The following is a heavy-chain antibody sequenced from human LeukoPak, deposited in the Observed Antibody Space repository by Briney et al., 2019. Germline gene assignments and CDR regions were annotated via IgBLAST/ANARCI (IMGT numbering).Heavy chain of an antibody. D-gene: IGHD4-17*01. CDR3: ARDLSTGTDNWFDP. CDR1: GDSISSSTYY. Sequence: PSETLSLTCTVSGDSISSSTYYWGWIRQPPGKGLEWIGSIYYSGSTYYNPSLKSRVTISVDTSKNQFSLKLSSVTAADTAVYYCARDLSTGTDNWFDPWGQGTLVIVSS. V-gene: IGHV4-39*07. J-gene: IGHJ5*02. CDR2: IYYSGST.